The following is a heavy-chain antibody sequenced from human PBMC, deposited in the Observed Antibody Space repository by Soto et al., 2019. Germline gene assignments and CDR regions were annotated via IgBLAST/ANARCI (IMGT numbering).Heavy chain of an antibody. CDR2: IKQDAIDY. CDR3: VRGCDSSHCPYYIDV. V-gene: IGHV3-7*01. J-gene: IGHJ6*03. CDR1: GFSFSTYW. D-gene: IGHD2-15*01. Sequence: EVLLVESGGGLVQPGGSLRLSCAASGFSFSTYWMSWVRLAPGTGLEWVATIKQDAIDYYHADAVKGRFAISRDNAENSLYLQMTSLRPDDTAVYYCVRGCDSSHCPYYIDVWGTGTTVTVSS.